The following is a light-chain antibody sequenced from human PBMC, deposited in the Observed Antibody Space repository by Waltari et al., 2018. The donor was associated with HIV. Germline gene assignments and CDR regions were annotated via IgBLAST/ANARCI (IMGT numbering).Light chain of an antibody. Sequence: QSALPQPASVSGSPGQSITISCTGPTSDINYEKSVSWYQHHPGKAPKVIISEVTNRPSGVSPHFAGSKSGNTATLTISGLQAEDEADYFCTSYVSSASPEFGGWTRLTVL. CDR1: TSDINYEKS. CDR2: EVT. J-gene: IGLJ3*02. V-gene: IGLV2-14*01. CDR3: TSYVSSASPE.